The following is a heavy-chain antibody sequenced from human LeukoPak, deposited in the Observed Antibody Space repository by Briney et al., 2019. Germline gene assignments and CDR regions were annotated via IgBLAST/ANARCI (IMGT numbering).Heavy chain of an antibody. V-gene: IGHV3-30*18. Sequence: GGSLRLSCAASGFTFSSYGMHWVRQAPGKGLEWVAVISYDGSNKYYADSVKDRFTISRDNSKNTLYLQMNSLRAEDTAVYYCAKDAHSSGWYRFGRSYYFDYWGQGTLVTVSS. D-gene: IGHD6-19*01. CDR3: AKDAHSSGWYRFGRSYYFDY. CDR1: GFTFSSYG. CDR2: ISYDGSNK. J-gene: IGHJ4*02.